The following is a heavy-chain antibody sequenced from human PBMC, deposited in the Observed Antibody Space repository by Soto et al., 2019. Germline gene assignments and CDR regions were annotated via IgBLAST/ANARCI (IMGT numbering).Heavy chain of an antibody. D-gene: IGHD5-12*01. CDR3: ARVGSGYDFHYYGMDV. CDR2: INHNSGGT. Sequence: ASVDVSCRASGYTFTGYYMHWVRQAPGQGLEWMGWINHNSGGTNYAQKFQGWVTMTRDTSISTAYMELSRLRSDDTAVYYCARVGSGYDFHYYGMDVWGQGTTVTVSS. V-gene: IGHV1-2*04. CDR1: GYTFTGYY. J-gene: IGHJ6*02.